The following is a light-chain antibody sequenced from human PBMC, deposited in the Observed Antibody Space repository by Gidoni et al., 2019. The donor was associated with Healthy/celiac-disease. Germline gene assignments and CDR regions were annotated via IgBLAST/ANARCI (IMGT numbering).Light chain of an antibody. Sequence: EIVLTQSPGTLSLSPGDRATLTCRASQSVSSSYLGWYQQRPGQAPRLLIFAASSRATGIPDRFSGSGSGTNFTLTISRLEPEDFAVYYCHQYGISPKTFGQGTKVEIK. V-gene: IGKV3-20*01. CDR1: QSVSSSY. CDR2: AAS. J-gene: IGKJ1*01. CDR3: HQYGISPKT.